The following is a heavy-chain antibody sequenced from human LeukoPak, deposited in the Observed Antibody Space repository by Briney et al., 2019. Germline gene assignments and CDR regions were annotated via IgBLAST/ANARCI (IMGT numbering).Heavy chain of an antibody. CDR2: ISGSGGST. V-gene: IGHV3-23*01. CDR1: GFTFSSYA. CDR3: ATRRDGYNG. Sequence: GGSLRLSCAASGFTFSSYAMSWVRQAPGKGLEWVSAISGSGGSTYYADSVKGRFTISRDNSKNTLYLQMNSLRVDDTAVYYCATRRDGYNGWGQGTLVTVSS. J-gene: IGHJ4*02. D-gene: IGHD5-24*01.